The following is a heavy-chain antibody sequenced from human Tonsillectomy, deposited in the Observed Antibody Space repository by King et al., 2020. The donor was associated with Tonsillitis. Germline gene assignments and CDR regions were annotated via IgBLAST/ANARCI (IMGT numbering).Heavy chain of an antibody. CDR1: GYTFRNYA. CDR2: IDTNTGDP. Sequence: QLVQSGSEMRKPGASVKVSCRASGYTFRNYAINWVRQAPGQGLEWMGWIDTNTGDPTYAQGFTGRFVFSLDTSVSTAYLQISSLKPEDTAVYYCARGVGGPDFRELNPVRFDYWGRGTLVTVSS. J-gene: IGHJ4*02. V-gene: IGHV7-4-1*02. CDR3: ARGVGGPDFRELNPVRFDY. D-gene: IGHD3-10*01.